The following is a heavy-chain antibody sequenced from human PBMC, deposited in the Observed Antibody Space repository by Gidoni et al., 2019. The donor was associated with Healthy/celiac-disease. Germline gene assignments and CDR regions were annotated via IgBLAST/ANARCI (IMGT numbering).Heavy chain of an antibody. CDR3: AKDLRDIVVVVAGGDAFDI. V-gene: IGHV3-23*01. Sequence: EVQLLESGGGLVQPGGSLRLSCAASGFTFSSYAMSWVRQAPGKGLEWVSAISGRGGSTYYADSVKGRFTISRDNSKNTLYLQMNSLRAEDTAVYYCAKDLRDIVVVVAGGDAFDIWGQGTMVTVSS. D-gene: IGHD2-15*01. J-gene: IGHJ3*02. CDR2: ISGRGGST. CDR1: GFTFSSYA.